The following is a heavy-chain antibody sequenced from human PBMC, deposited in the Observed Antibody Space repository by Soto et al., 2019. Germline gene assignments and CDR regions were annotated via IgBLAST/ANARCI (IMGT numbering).Heavy chain of an antibody. D-gene: IGHD3-22*01. Sequence: GGSLRLSCAASGFTFSNAWMNWVRQAPGKGLEWVGRIKSKTDGGTTDYAAPVKGRFTISRDDSKNTLYLQMNSLKTEDTAVYYCTTIHRTYYYDSSGYNWGQGTLVTVSS. V-gene: IGHV3-15*07. J-gene: IGHJ4*02. CDR2: IKSKTDGGTT. CDR1: GFTFSNAW. CDR3: TTIHRTYYYDSSGYN.